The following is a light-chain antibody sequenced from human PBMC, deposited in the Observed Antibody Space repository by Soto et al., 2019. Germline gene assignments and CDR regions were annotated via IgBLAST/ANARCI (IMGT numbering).Light chain of an antibody. CDR3: QQYGSSPIT. J-gene: IGKJ5*01. CDR2: SAS. Sequence: EIVLTQSPGTLSLSPGERATLSCRASQSVSSSYVAWYQQKPGQAPRLLIYSASSRATGVPDRFSGSGSGTDFTLTISRLEPEDFAVYYCQQYGSSPITFGQGTRLEIK. CDR1: QSVSSSY. V-gene: IGKV3-20*01.